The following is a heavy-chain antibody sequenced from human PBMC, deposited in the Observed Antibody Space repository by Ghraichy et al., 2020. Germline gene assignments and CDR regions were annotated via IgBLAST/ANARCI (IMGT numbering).Heavy chain of an antibody. J-gene: IGHJ4*02. V-gene: IGHV3-7*03. CDR1: GFTFSSYW. D-gene: IGHD3-9*01. Sequence: GGSLRLSCAASGFTFSSYWMSWVRQAPGKGLEWVANIKQDGSEKYYVDSVKGRFTISRDNAKNSLYLQMNSLRAEETAVYYCARDRWDILTGYYNNHLDYGGQGTLVTVSS. CDR3: ARDRWDILTGYYNNHLDY. CDR2: IKQDGSEK.